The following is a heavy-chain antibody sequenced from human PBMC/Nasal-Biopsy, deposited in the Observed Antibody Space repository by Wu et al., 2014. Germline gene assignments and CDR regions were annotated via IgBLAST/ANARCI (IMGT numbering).Heavy chain of an antibody. CDR2: IRGDGGLT. V-gene: IGHV3-7*03. CDR1: GFSFSTSW. D-gene: IGHD1-1*01. J-gene: IGHJ3*02. Sequence: LRLSCAASGFSFSTSWMNWVRQAPGKGLEWVANIRGDGGLTHYMDSVEGRFTISRDNARNLLFLQMNGLRDEDTATYYCARDQSYKLLEAWVDSFDIWGQGTMVSVSS. CDR3: ARDQSYKLLEAWVDSFDI.